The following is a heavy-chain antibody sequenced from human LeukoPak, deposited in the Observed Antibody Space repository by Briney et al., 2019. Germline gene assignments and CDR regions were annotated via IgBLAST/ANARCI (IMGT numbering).Heavy chain of an antibody. CDR3: AALNPKLKDYYFDY. Sequence: SVKVSCKASGGTFSSYAISWVRQAPGQGLEWMGGIIPIFGTANYAQKFQGRVTITADESTSTAYMELSSLRSEDTAVYYCAALNPKLKDYYFDYWGQGTLVTVSS. CDR1: GGTFSSYA. CDR2: IIPIFGTA. V-gene: IGHV1-69*13. D-gene: IGHD1-1*01. J-gene: IGHJ4*02.